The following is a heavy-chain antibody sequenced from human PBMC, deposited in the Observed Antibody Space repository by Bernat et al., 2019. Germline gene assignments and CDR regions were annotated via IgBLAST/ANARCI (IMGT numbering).Heavy chain of an antibody. Sequence: QVQLVQSGAEVKKPGASVKVSCKASGYTFTSYAMHWVRQAPGQRLEWMGWINAGNGNTEYSQKFQGRVTITGDTSASTAYMKLSSLRSEDTAVYYCARLPHARRYYYFGMDVWCQGTTVTVSS. D-gene: IGHD5-12*01. J-gene: IGHJ6*02. CDR2: INAGNGNT. V-gene: IGHV1-3*01. CDR3: ARLPHARRYYYFGMDV. CDR1: GYTFTSYA.